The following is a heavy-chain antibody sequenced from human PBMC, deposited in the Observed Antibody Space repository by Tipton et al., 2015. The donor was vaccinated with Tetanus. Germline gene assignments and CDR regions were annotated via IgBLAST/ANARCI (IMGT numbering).Heavy chain of an antibody. V-gene: IGHV4-39*01. Sequence: TLSLTCTVSGGSVSSSTYYWVWIRQPPGKGLEWIGTIFYSGSTYYSPPLNSRITISTDTSKNQLSLTVRSVTAADTAVYYCARQVGDAYGSALGHWGQGTLVTVSS. CDR3: ARQVGDAYGSALGH. CDR1: GGSVSSSTYY. J-gene: IGHJ5*02. CDR2: IFYSGST. D-gene: IGHD3-10*01.